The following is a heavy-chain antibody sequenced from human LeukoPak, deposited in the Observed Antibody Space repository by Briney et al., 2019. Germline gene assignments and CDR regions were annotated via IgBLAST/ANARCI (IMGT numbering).Heavy chain of an antibody. V-gene: IGHV3-9*03. J-gene: IGHJ3*02. CDR2: ISWNSGSI. CDR3: AKDEGRYSYGSLDAFDI. D-gene: IGHD5-18*01. CDR1: GFTFDDYA. Sequence: GRSLRLSCAASGFTFDDYAMHWVRQAPGKGLEWVSGISWNSGSIGYADSVKGRFTISRDNAKNSLYLQMNSLRAEDMALYYCAKDEGRYSYGSLDAFDIWGQGTMVTVSS.